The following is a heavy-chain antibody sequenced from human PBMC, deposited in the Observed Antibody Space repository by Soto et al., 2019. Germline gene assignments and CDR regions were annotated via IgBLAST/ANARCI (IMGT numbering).Heavy chain of an antibody. Sequence: SETLSLTCTVSGASITGSSYWSWIRQPAGKGLEWIGRFSLSGTTSYNPSLRSRVTMSADVSKNQFSLRLTXVTAADTALYYCARGMTPPGAPAWYYFDSWGQGTLVTVSS. CDR1: GASITGSSY. J-gene: IGHJ4*02. D-gene: IGHD2-8*02. V-gene: IGHV4-4*07. CDR2: FSLSGTT. CDR3: ARGMTPPGAPAWYYFDS.